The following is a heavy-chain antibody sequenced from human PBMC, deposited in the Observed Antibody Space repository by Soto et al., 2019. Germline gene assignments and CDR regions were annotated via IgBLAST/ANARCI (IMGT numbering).Heavy chain of an antibody. CDR2: LYYGRSA. CDR3: ALRSMAVVPEY. V-gene: IGHV4-59*01. Sequence: QVQLQESGPGLVKPSETLSLTCAVSGDSISSYYCMWIRQPPGKGLESIGYLYYGRSANYNPSLKSRVTLSVEPSTNQCSLTMSSMNAADSDVYLCALRSMAVVPEYWGQGTLVTVSS. J-gene: IGHJ4*02. D-gene: IGHD3-22*01. CDR1: GDSISSYY.